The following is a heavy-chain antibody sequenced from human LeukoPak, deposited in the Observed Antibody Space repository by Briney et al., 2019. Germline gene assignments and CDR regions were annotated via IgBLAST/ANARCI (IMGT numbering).Heavy chain of an antibody. V-gene: IGHV3-23*01. CDR1: GFTFSSYA. Sequence: GGFLRLSCAASGFTFSSYAMSWVRQAPGKGLEWVSAISGSGGSTYYADSVKGRFTISRDNSKNTLYLQMNSLRAEDTAVYYCAKTGCSGGSCYSRWFDPWGQGTLVTVSS. CDR3: AKTGCSGGSCYSRWFDP. J-gene: IGHJ5*02. CDR2: ISGSGGST. D-gene: IGHD2-15*01.